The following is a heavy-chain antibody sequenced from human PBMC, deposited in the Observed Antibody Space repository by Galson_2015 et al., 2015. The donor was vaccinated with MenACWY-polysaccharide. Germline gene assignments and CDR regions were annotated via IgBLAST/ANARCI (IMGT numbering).Heavy chain of an antibody. V-gene: IGHV3-7*01. CDR3: ARGAPENKGSSGWYMLS. Sequence: SLRLSCAASGFTFSSYWMSWVRQAPGKGLEWVANIKQDGSEKYYVDSVKGRFTISRDNAKNSLYLQMNSLRAEDTAVYYRARGAPENKGSSGWYMLSWGQGTLVTVSS. D-gene: IGHD6-19*01. CDR1: GFTFSSYW. CDR2: IKQDGSEK. J-gene: IGHJ4*02.